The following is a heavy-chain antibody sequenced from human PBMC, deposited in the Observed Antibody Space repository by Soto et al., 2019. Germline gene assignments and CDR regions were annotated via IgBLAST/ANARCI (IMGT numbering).Heavy chain of an antibody. Sequence: SETLSLTCAVYGGSFSGYNWSWIRQPPGKGLEWIGEINHSGSTNYNPSLKSRVTISVDTSKNQFSLKLSSVTAADTAVYYCARGLVRGVPHFAYWGQGTLVTVSS. V-gene: IGHV4-34*01. J-gene: IGHJ4*02. CDR1: GGSFSGYN. CDR3: ARGLVRGVPHFAY. CDR2: INHSGST. D-gene: IGHD3-10*01.